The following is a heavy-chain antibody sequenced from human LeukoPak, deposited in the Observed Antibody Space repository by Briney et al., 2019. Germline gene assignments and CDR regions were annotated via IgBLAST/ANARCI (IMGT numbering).Heavy chain of an antibody. J-gene: IGHJ4*02. Sequence: SETLSLTCAVYGGSFSGYYWSWIRQPPGKGLEWIGEINHSGSTNYNPSLKSRVTISVDTSKNQFSLKLSSVTAADTAVYYCARRRGSGLVWGYYFDYWGQGTLVTVSS. V-gene: IGHV4-34*01. CDR2: INHSGST. CDR1: GGSFSGYY. D-gene: IGHD2-15*01. CDR3: ARRRGSGLVWGYYFDY.